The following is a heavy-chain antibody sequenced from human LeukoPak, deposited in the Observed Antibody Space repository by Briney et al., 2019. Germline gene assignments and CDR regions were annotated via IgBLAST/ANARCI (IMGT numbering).Heavy chain of an antibody. CDR3: AREGDILTGPLDY. Sequence: EASVKVSCKVSGYTLTELSMHWVRQAPGKGLEWMGGFDPEDGETIYAQKFQGRVTMTEDTSTDTAYMELRSLRSDDTAVYYCAREGDILTGPLDYWGQGTLVTVSS. CDR1: GYTLTELS. CDR2: FDPEDGET. D-gene: IGHD3-9*01. J-gene: IGHJ4*02. V-gene: IGHV1-24*01.